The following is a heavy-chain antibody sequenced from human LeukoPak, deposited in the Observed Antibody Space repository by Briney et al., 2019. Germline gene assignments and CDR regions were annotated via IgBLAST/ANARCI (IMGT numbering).Heavy chain of an antibody. Sequence: SETLSLTCTVSGGSISSYYWSWIRQPPGKGLGWIGYIYYSGSTNYNPSLESRVTISVDTSKNQCSLKVSSVTAADTAVYYCARHSSLGHFDFWGQGTLVTVSS. CDR1: GGSISSYY. CDR2: IYYSGST. CDR3: ARHSSLGHFDF. J-gene: IGHJ4*02. V-gene: IGHV4-59*08.